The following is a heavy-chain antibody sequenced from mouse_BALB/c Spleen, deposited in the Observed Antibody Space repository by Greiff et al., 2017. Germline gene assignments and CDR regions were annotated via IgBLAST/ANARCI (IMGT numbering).Heavy chain of an antibody. D-gene: IGHD2-2*01. V-gene: IGHV5-6*02. CDR2: ISSGGSYT. J-gene: IGHJ2*01. Sequence: DVMLVESGGDLVKPGGSLKLSCAASGFTFSSYGMSWVRQTPDKRLEWVATISSGGSYTYYPDSVKGRFTISRDNAKNTLYLQMSSLKSEDTAMYYCARQGYGYYYFDYWGQGTTLTVSS. CDR3: ARQGYGYYYFDY. CDR1: GFTFSSYG.